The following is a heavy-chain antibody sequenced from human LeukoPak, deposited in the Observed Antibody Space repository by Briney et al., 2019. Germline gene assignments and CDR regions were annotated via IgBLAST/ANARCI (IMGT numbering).Heavy chain of an antibody. Sequence: PGGSLRLSCAASGFAFSSYAMSWVRQAPGKGLEWVSAISGSGGSTYYADSVKGRFTISRDNSKNTLYLQMNSLRAEDTAVYYCAKEPTRPGGSRYFDYWGQGTLVTVSS. CDR1: GFAFSSYA. CDR3: AKEPTRPGGSRYFDY. CDR2: ISGSGGST. V-gene: IGHV3-23*01. J-gene: IGHJ4*02. D-gene: IGHD2-15*01.